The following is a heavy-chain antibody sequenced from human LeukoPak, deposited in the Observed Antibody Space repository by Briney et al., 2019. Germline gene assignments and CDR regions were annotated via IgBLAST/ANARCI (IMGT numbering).Heavy chain of an antibody. J-gene: IGHJ6*02. CDR1: GFTFSSYW. Sequence: GGSLRLSCAASGFTFSSYWMHWVRQAPGKGLVWVSRINSDGSSTSYADSVKGRFTISRDNAKNTLYLQMNSLRAEDTAVYYCAGDWSSGWYDYYYYYGMDVWGQGTTVTVSS. CDR3: AGDWSSGWYDYYYYYGMDV. CDR2: INSDGSST. D-gene: IGHD6-19*01. V-gene: IGHV3-74*01.